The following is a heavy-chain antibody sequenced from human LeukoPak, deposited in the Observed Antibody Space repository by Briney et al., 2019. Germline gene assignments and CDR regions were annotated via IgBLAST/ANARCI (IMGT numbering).Heavy chain of an antibody. CDR3: VRFLYLPTATRTYAFDI. J-gene: IGHJ3*02. V-gene: IGHV1-18*01. CDR1: GYTFTSYG. D-gene: IGHD2-21*02. Sequence: ASVKVSCEASGYTFTSYGISWVRQAPGQGLEWMGWISAYNGNTNYAQKLQGRVTMTTDTSTSTAYMELRSLRSDDTAVYYCVRFLYLPTATRTYAFDIWGQGTMVTVSS. CDR2: ISAYNGNT.